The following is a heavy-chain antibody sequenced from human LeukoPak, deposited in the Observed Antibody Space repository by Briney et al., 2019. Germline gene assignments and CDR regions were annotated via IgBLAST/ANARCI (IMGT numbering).Heavy chain of an antibody. CDR3: ARVAESKTANWFDP. J-gene: IGHJ5*02. V-gene: IGHV4-59*01. Sequence: KPSETLSLTCTVSGGSISSYYWSWIRQPPGKGLEWIGYIYYSGSTNYNPSLKSRVTISVDTSKNQFSLKLSSVTAADTAVYYCARVAESKTANWFDPWGQGTLVTVSS. CDR2: IYYSGST. CDR1: GGSISSYY.